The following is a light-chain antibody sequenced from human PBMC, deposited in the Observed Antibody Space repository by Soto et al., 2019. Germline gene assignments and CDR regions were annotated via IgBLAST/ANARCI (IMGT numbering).Light chain of an antibody. CDR1: QSVSGN. CDR3: QQYNNWPPWT. V-gene: IGKV3-15*01. Sequence: DIVMTQSPATLSVSPGEGATLSCRASQSVSGNLAWYQQKPGQAPRLLIYAASTRATGIPARFSGSGSGTEFTLTISSLQSEDFAVYYCQQYNNWPPWTFGQGTKVDIK. CDR2: AAS. J-gene: IGKJ1*01.